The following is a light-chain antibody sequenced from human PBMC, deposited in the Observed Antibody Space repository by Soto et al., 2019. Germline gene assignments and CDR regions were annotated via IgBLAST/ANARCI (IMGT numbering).Light chain of an antibody. V-gene: IGKV3-11*01. CDR3: QQHSHWPPWT. CDR1: ENVRTF. Sequence: VLTQSPATLSLSPGERATLSCRASENVRTFVDWYQQKPGQAPRLLIYGASNRATDIPARFSGSGSGTAFTLTISSLEPEDFAVYYCQQHSHWPPWTFGQGTRVEIQ. J-gene: IGKJ1*01. CDR2: GAS.